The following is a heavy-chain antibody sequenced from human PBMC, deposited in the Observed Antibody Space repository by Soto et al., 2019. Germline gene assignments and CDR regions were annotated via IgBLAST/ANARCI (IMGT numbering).Heavy chain of an antibody. V-gene: IGHV1-18*01. D-gene: IGHD1-1*01. Sequence: QVHLVQSGAEVKKPGASVKVSCKGSGYAFTTYGITWVQQAPGQGLEWMGWISAHNGNTNYAQKLQGRVTVTRDTSTSTAYMELRSLRSDDTAVYYCARGRYGDYWGQGARVTVSS. J-gene: IGHJ4*02. CDR2: ISAHNGNT. CDR1: GYAFTTYG. CDR3: ARGRYGDY.